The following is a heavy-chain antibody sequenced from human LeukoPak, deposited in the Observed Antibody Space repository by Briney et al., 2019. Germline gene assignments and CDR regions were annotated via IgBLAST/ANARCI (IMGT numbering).Heavy chain of an antibody. V-gene: IGHV3-49*04. CDR1: GFTFGDYA. CDR2: IRSKAYGGTT. J-gene: IGHJ4*02. CDR3: TRGIWEVGATTGPFDY. D-gene: IGHD1-26*01. Sequence: GGSLRLSCTASGFTFGDYAMSWVRQAPGKGLEWVGFIRSKAYGGTTEYAASVKGRFTISRDDSKSIAYLQMNSLKTEDTAVYYCTRGIWEVGATTGPFDYWGQGTLVTVSS.